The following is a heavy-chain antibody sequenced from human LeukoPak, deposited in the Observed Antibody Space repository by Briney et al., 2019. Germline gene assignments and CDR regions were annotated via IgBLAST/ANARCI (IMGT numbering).Heavy chain of an antibody. V-gene: IGHV1-69*05. D-gene: IGHD1-26*01. CDR3: ARETIVGATTGY. CDR1: GGTFSSYA. CDR2: IIPIFGTA. Sequence: SVKVSCKASGGTFSSYAISWVRQAPGQGLEWMGGIIPIFGTANYAQKFQGRVTITTDESTSTAYMELSSLRPEDTAVYYCARETIVGATTGYWGQGTLVTVSS. J-gene: IGHJ4*02.